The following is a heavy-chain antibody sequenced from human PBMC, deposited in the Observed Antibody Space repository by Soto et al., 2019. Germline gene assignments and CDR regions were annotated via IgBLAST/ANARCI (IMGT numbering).Heavy chain of an antibody. D-gene: IGHD3-22*01. V-gene: IGHV4-59*08. J-gene: IGHJ4*02. CDR2: IYYSGST. CDR3: ATRPFYDSSGVDY. CDR1: GGSISSYY. Sequence: QVQLQESGPGLVKPSETLSLTCTVSGGSISSYYWSWIRQPPGKGLEWIGYIYYSGSTNYNPSLTTRDTISVDTSKNQFSLKLSSVTAADTAVYYCATRPFYDSSGVDYWGQGTLVTVSS.